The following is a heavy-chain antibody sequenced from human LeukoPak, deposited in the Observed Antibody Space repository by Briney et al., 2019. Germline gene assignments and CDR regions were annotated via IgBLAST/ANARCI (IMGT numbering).Heavy chain of an antibody. D-gene: IGHD1-14*01. Sequence: GRTLRLSCAASGRTFINACRSWVRQVPGKGLEWVGRIKRKSDGGTTDYAAPVKGRFTISRDDSKNTLYLQMNSLKSEDTAVYYCTTELDVRPNHYWGQGTLVTVSS. CDR2: IKRKSDGGTT. CDR3: TTELDVRPNHY. V-gene: IGHV3-15*01. CDR1: GRTFINAC. J-gene: IGHJ4*02.